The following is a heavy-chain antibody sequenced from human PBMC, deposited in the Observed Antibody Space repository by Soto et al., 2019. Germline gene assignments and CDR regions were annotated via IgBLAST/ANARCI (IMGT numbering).Heavy chain of an antibody. Sequence: GGSLRLSCAASGFTFSDYYMTWVRQAPGKGLEWVSYISGGGDAIHYSDSVKGRFTVSRDNAKNLLYLQMNSLRAEDTAVYYCASDPYYYASDYWGQGTLVTVSS. CDR2: ISGGGDAI. J-gene: IGHJ4*02. V-gene: IGHV3-11*01. D-gene: IGHD3-10*01. CDR3: ASDPYYYASDY. CDR1: GFTFSDYY.